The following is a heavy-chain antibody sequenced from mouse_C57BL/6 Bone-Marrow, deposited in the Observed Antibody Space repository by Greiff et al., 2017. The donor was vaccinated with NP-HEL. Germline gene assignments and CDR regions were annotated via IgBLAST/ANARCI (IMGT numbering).Heavy chain of an antibody. CDR2: INPGSGGT. D-gene: IGHD1-1*01. CDR1: GYAFTNYL. J-gene: IGHJ2*01. V-gene: IGHV1-54*01. CDR3: ARTKFITTVVEHFDY. Sequence: QVQLQQSGAELVRPGTSVKVSCKASGYAFTNYLIEWVKQRPGQGLEWIGVINPGSGGTNYNEKFKGKAPLTADKSSSTAYMQLSSLTSEDSAVYFCARTKFITTVVEHFDYWGQGTTLTVSS.